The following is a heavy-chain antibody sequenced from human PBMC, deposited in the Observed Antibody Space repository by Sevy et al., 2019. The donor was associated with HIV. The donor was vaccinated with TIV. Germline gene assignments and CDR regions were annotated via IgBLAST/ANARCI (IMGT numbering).Heavy chain of an antibody. J-gene: IGHJ6*02. D-gene: IGHD2-2*01. CDR2: ISSGSSTI. Sequence: GGSLRLSCVASGFTLSSYSMDWVRQAPGKGLEWVSYISSGSSTIYYADSVKGRFTICRENAKNSLYLQMNSLRDEETAVYYWSRDNGEIVVVPAVIFMDVWGQGTTVTVSS. CDR3: SRDNGEIVVVPAVIFMDV. CDR1: GFTLSSYS. V-gene: IGHV3-48*02.